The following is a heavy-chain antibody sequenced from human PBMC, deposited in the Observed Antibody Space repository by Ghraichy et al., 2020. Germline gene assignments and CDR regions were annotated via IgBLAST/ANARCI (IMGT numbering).Heavy chain of an antibody. CDR1: GFTFSSYG. Sequence: GGFMRLSCAASGFTFSSYGMHWVRQAPGKGLEWVAVIWYDGSNKYYADSVKGRFTISRDNSKNTLYLQMNSLRAEDTAVYYCARDPNDFWSGYYSFDYWGQGTLVTVSS. CDR3: ARDPNDFWSGYYSFDY. CDR2: IWYDGSNK. D-gene: IGHD3-3*01. J-gene: IGHJ4*02. V-gene: IGHV3-33*01.